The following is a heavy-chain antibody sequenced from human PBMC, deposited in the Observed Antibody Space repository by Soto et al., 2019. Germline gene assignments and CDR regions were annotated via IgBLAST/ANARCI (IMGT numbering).Heavy chain of an antibody. CDR2: ISGSGGST. D-gene: IGHD6-13*01. J-gene: IGHJ4*02. V-gene: IGHV3-23*01. CDR3: ARGFSAGKVSPPDF. Sequence: EMQLLESGGGLLQPGGSLRLSCAASGFTFSSFAMSWVRQAPGKGLDWVSAISGSGGSTYSADSVKGRFTISRDNSKDAVYLQMSSLRAADTAIYYCARGFSAGKVSPPDFLGQGSRVTVSS. CDR1: GFTFSSFA.